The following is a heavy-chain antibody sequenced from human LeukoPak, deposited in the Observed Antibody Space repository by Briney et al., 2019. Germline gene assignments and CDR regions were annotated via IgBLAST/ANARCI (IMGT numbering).Heavy chain of an antibody. CDR1: GYTFNGYY. D-gene: IGHD1-26*01. Sequence: GASVKVSCKASGYTFNGYYMHWVRQAPGQGLEWMGWINPNSGGTNYAQKFQGRVTMTRDTSISTAYMELSRLGSDDTAVYYCARGMEPYYYMDVWGKGTTVTVSS. J-gene: IGHJ6*03. CDR3: ARGMEPYYYMDV. CDR2: INPNSGGT. V-gene: IGHV1-2*02.